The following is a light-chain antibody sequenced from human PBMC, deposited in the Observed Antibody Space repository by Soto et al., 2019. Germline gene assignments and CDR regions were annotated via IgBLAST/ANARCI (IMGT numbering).Light chain of an antibody. J-gene: IGKJ5*01. CDR2: DAS. CDR3: QQRINWPSP. Sequence: EKVRKHSVESLCVSPGERRTLYCRASQSVSSNLAWYQQKPGQAPRLLIYDASNRATGIPARFSGSGSGTDFPLTICSLEPEACQVYCCQQRINWPSPFGQGTRVEI. V-gene: IGKV3-11*01. CDR1: QSVSSN.